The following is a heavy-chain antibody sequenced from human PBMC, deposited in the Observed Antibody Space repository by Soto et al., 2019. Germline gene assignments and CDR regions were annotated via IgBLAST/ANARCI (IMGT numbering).Heavy chain of an antibody. D-gene: IGHD2-21*02. Sequence: QVQLQESGPGLVKPSGTLSLTCAVSGDSISSDKWWSWVRQPPGKGLEWIGEIHHSGRTNYNPSLKRRVTILVEKSKNQVSLELSSMPAADPAVYYCARGGDWQFDYWGQGTLVTVSS. V-gene: IGHV4-4*02. CDR3: ARGGDWQFDY. CDR2: IHHSGRT. J-gene: IGHJ4*02. CDR1: GDSISSDKW.